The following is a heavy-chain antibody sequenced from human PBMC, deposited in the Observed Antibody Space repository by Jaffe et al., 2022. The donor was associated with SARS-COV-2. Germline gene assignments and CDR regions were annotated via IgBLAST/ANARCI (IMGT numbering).Heavy chain of an antibody. CDR1: GYTFTSYG. Sequence: QVQLVQSGAEVKKPGASVKVSCKASGYTFTSYGISWVRQAPGQGLEWMGWISAYNGNTNYAQKLQGRVTMTTDTSTSTAYMELRSLRSDDTAVYYCARWVYYDSSGGGGVMDVWGQGTTVTVSS. J-gene: IGHJ6*02. D-gene: IGHD3-22*01. CDR3: ARWVYYDSSGGGGVMDV. CDR2: ISAYNGNT. V-gene: IGHV1-18*01.